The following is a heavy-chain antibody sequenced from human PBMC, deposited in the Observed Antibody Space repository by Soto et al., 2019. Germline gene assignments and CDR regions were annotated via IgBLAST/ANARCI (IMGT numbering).Heavy chain of an antibody. V-gene: IGHV3-48*01. CDR3: VTLVSGNDRY. Sequence: GGSLRLSCVASGFSFSSYNMYWVRQAPGQGLEWLSYIRAGGDLTDYADSVKGRFTISRDNAKDSLYLQMNSLRTEDTAVYYCVTLVSGNDRYWGQGTLVTVSS. CDR1: GFSFSSYN. CDR2: IRAGGDLT. J-gene: IGHJ4*02. D-gene: IGHD5-12*01.